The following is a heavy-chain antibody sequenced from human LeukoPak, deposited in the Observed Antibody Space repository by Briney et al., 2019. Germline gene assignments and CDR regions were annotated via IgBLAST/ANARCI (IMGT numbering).Heavy chain of an antibody. V-gene: IGHV3-33*01. CDR3: ARARGAALDY. CDR1: GFTFSSYG. CDR2: IWYDGSNK. Sequence: GRSLRLSCAASGFTFSSYGMHWVRQAPGKGLEWVAVIWYDGSNKYYADSVKGRFTISRDNSKNTLYLQMNSLRAGDTAVYYCARARGAALDYWGQGTLVTVSS. D-gene: IGHD3-10*01. J-gene: IGHJ4*02.